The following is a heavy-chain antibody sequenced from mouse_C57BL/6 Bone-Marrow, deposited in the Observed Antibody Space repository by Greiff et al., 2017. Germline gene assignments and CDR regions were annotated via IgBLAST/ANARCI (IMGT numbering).Heavy chain of an antibody. CDR2: IYPGDGDT. V-gene: IGHV1-82*01. J-gene: IGHJ3*01. Sequence: QVQLQQSGPELVKPGASVKISCKASGYAFSSSWMNWVKQRPGKGLEWIGRIYPGDGDTNYNGKFKGQATLTADKSSSTADMQLSSLTSDDSAVYFCARLGRGFAYWGQGTLVTVSA. CDR1: GYAFSSSW. CDR3: ARLGRGFAY. D-gene: IGHD3-3*01.